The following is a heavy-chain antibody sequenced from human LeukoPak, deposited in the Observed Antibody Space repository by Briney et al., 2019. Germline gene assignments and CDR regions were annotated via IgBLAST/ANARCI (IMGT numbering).Heavy chain of an antibody. CDR1: GYTFTDYY. D-gene: IGHD4-17*01. Sequence: ASVKVSCKVSGYTFTDYYMHWVQQAPGKGLEWMGLVDPEDGDTIYAEKFQGRVTMTRDTSTSTVYMELSSLRSEDTAVYYCARARSSVTTVTTPGYWGQGTLVTVSS. CDR3: ARARSSVTTVTTPGY. V-gene: IGHV1-69-2*01. J-gene: IGHJ4*02. CDR2: VDPEDGDT.